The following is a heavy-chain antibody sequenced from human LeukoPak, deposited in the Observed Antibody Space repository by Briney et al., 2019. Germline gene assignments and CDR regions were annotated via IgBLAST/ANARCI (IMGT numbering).Heavy chain of an antibody. D-gene: IGHD3-9*01. J-gene: IGHJ3*02. CDR1: GGSISSYY. V-gene: IGHV4-59*08. CDR3: ARHDRITMTGVDAFDI. CDR2: IYYSGTT. Sequence: SETLSLTCTVSGGSISSYYWSWIRQPPGKGLEWIGYIYYSGTTNYNPSLKSRVTISVDTSKNQFSLKLSSVTAADTAVYYCARHDRITMTGVDAFDIWGQGTMVTVSS.